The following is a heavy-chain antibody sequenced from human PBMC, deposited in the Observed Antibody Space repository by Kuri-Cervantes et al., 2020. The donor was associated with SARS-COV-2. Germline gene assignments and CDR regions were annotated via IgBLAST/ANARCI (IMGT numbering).Heavy chain of an antibody. V-gene: IGHV3-23*01. CDR3: AKSGSSSSSYVSRLDV. Sequence: GESLKISCAASGFTFSSYGMSWVREAPGKGLEWVAAISSGSYITHYADSVKGRFTISRDDSKNTLHLQMDSLRGEDTAVYYCAKSGSSSSSYVSRLDVWGKGTTVTVSS. CDR2: ISSGSYIT. D-gene: IGHD3-16*01. J-gene: IGHJ6*04. CDR1: GFTFSSYG.